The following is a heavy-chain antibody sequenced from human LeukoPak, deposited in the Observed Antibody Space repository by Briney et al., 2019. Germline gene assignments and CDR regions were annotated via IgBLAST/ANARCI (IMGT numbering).Heavy chain of an antibody. CDR1: GGSFSGYY. Sequence: SETLSLTCAVYGGSFSGYYWSWIRQPPGKGLEWIGEINHSGSTNYNPSLKSRVTISVDTSKNQFPLKLSSVTAADTAVYYCASVLETGYDFWINYWGQGTLVTVSS. CDR3: ASVLETGYDFWINY. D-gene: IGHD3-3*01. CDR2: INHSGST. V-gene: IGHV4-34*01. J-gene: IGHJ4*02.